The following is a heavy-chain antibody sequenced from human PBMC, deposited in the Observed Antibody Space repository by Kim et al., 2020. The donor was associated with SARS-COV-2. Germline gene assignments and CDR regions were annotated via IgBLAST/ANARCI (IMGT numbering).Heavy chain of an antibody. D-gene: IGHD2-2*02. CDR2: INPNSGGT. V-gene: IGHV1-2*02. Sequence: ASVKVSCKASGYTFTGYYMHWVRQAPGQGLEWIGWINPNSGGTNYAQKFQGRVTMTRDTSIITAYMELSRLRSDDTAVYYCARGGCSSTSCYRTFDYWGQGTLVTVSS. CDR1: GYTFTGYY. J-gene: IGHJ4*02. CDR3: ARGGCSSTSCYRTFDY.